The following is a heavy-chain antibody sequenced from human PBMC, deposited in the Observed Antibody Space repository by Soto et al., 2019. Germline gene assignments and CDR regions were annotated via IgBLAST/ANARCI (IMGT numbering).Heavy chain of an antibody. V-gene: IGHV3-23*01. Sequence: GVLRLSCAASGFKFSSYAMSWVRQAPGKGLEWVSLISATGGGTYYADSVKGRFTISRDNSDNTLYLQVHSLRAEDTAVYYCAKDRRAGGNSAFYFDFWGQGAQVTVSS. CDR3: AKDRRAGGNSAFYFDF. CDR2: ISATGGGT. D-gene: IGHD3-16*01. CDR1: GFKFSSYA. J-gene: IGHJ5*01.